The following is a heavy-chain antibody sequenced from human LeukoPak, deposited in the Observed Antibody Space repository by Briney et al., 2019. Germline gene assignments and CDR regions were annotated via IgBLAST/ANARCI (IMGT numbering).Heavy chain of an antibody. Sequence: PSETLSLTCTVSGGSISGYYWNWIRRPPGKGLEWIGYIYYSGNTNYKPSLKSRVTISLDTSKNQFSLKLSSVTAADTAVYFCARYYGSGTNSHYYYMDVWGKGTTVTISS. D-gene: IGHD3-10*01. CDR1: GGSISGYY. CDR2: IYYSGNT. J-gene: IGHJ6*03. V-gene: IGHV4-59*01. CDR3: ARYYGSGTNSHYYYMDV.